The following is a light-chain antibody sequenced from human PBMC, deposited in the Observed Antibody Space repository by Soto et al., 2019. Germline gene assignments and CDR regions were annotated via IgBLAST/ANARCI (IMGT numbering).Light chain of an antibody. CDR3: QKYTGPPTN. V-gene: IGKV3-11*01. Sequence: EIVLTQSPATLSLSPGERANLSCRASQSVSSYLAWYQQKPGQAPTLLIYDASSRATGIPARFSGSGSGTDFTLTITRLEPEDSAVYFCQKYTGPPTNFGQGRRREIK. J-gene: IGKJ5*01. CDR2: DAS. CDR1: QSVSSY.